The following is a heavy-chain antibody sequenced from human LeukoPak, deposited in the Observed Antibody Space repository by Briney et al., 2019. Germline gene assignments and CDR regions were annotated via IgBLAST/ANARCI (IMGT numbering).Heavy chain of an antibody. D-gene: IGHD1-14*01. CDR3: ATQPELPGWFDS. Sequence: AGGSLRLSCAASGFTIDGYTLSWVRQAPGKGLEWVASITSGSNFVDYGDSVKGRFTISRDNAQNSLYVQMNSLRAEDTAVYYCATQPELPGWFDSSGQGTLVTVSS. CDR2: ITSGSNFV. CDR1: GFTIDGYT. J-gene: IGHJ5*01. V-gene: IGHV3-21*01.